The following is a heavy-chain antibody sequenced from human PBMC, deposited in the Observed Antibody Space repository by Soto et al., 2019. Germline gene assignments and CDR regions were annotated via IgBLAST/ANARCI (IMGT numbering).Heavy chain of an antibody. CDR2: LYWDDDK. J-gene: IGHJ3*01. Sequence: QITLKESGPTLVKPTQTLTLTCTFSGFSLSSIGVGVGWIRQPPGKALEWLGILYWDDDKHYSPSLKSRISIAKDTSKDQVVITLTNMDPVDTATYYCAHTIVVVPTAHDALDVWGQGTMVTVSS. V-gene: IGHV2-5*02. CDR3: AHTIVVVPTAHDALDV. CDR1: GFSLSSIGVG. D-gene: IGHD2-2*01.